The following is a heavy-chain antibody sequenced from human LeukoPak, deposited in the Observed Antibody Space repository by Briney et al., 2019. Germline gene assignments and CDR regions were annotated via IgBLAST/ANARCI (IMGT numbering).Heavy chain of an antibody. CDR1: GYTFTGQY. CDR2: INPYSGGT. D-gene: IGHD6-13*01. J-gene: IGHJ6*02. V-gene: IGHV1-2*02. CDR3: ARDLSGVVAAAGTGGDYYYGMDV. Sequence: ASVKVSCKASGYTFTGQYMHWVRQAPGQGLEWMGGINPYSGGTNYAQKFQGRVTMTRDTSISTAYMELSRLRSDDTAVYYCARDLSGVVAAAGTGGDYYYGMDVWGQGTTVTVSS.